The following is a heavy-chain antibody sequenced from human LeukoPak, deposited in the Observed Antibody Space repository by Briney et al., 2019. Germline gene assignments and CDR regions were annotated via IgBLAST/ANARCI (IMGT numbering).Heavy chain of an antibody. CDR3: ARDSRPLDY. CDR1: GFTFSSYA. Sequence: HPGGSLRLSCAASGFTFSSYAMSWVRQAPGKGLEWVSAISGSGGSTYYADSVKGRFTISRDNAKNSLYLQMSSLRVEDTAVYYCARDSRPLDYWGQGTLVTVSS. J-gene: IGHJ4*02. V-gene: IGHV3-23*01. D-gene: IGHD2-15*01. CDR2: ISGSGGST.